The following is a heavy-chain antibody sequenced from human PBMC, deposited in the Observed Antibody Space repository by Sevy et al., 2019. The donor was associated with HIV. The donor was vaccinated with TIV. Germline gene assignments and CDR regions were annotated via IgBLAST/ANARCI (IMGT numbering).Heavy chain of an antibody. J-gene: IGHJ4*02. CDR1: GFTFGGYA. CDR3: TRWKEAQSIFDY. D-gene: IGHD1-1*01. V-gene: IGHV3-49*04. CDR2: LKSKASGGKL. Sequence: GGSLRLSCAASGFTFGGYAMNWVRQAPGRGLEGVAFLKSKASGGKLHHAASVQGRFTISRNDSKNIVYLQMNDQKTEDTGVYYCTRWKEAQSIFDYWGQGALVTVSS.